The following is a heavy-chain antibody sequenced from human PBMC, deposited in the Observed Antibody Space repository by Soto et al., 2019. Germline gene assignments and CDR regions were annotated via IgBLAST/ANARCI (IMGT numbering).Heavy chain of an antibody. CDR3: AKEIEQWLDINNWFDP. CDR2: ISYDGSNK. V-gene: IGHV3-30*18. CDR1: GFTFSSYG. D-gene: IGHD6-19*01. Sequence: GGSLRLSCAASGFTFSSYGMHWVRQAPGKGLEWVAVISYDGSNKYYADSVKGRFTISRDNSKNTLYLQMNSLRAEDTAVYYCAKEIEQWLDINNWFDPWGQGTLVTVSS. J-gene: IGHJ5*02.